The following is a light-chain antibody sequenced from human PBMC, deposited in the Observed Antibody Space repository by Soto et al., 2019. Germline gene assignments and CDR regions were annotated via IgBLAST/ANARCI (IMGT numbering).Light chain of an antibody. Sequence: DIQMTQSPSTLSASVGDRVTITCRASQSISSWLAWYQQKPGKAAKLLIYKASSLESGVPSRFSGSGSGTEFTLTISSLQPDDFATYYCQQYMSYSFGQGTKVDI. J-gene: IGKJ1*01. V-gene: IGKV1-5*03. CDR1: QSISSW. CDR2: KAS. CDR3: QQYMSYS.